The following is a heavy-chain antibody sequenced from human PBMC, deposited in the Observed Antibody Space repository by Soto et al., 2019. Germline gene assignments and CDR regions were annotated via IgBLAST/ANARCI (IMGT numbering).Heavy chain of an antibody. CDR3: ARVADKGYSYGDY. D-gene: IGHD5-18*01. V-gene: IGHV3-30-3*01. Sequence: QVQLVESGGGVVQPGRSLRLSCAASGFTFSSYAMHWVRQAPGKGLEWVAVISYDGSNKYYADSVKGRFTISRDNSKNTLYLQTNSLRGEDTAVYYGARVADKGYSYGDYWVQGTLVTVSS. J-gene: IGHJ4*02. CDR1: GFTFSSYA. CDR2: ISYDGSNK.